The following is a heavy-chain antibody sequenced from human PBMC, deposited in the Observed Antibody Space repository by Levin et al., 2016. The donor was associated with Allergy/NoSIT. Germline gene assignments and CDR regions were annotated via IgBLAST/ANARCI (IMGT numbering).Heavy chain of an antibody. CDR1: GGSINNYY. CDR3: ARNQGYYDTSGYYSWFDP. D-gene: IGHD3-22*01. J-gene: IGHJ5*02. Sequence: SETLSLTCTVSGGSINNYYWSWIRQPAGQGPEWIGRITSGGSANYNPSFRSRVTISVDTSKNQFSLELTSVTAADTALYFCARNQGYYDTSGYYSWFDPWGQGTLVTVSS. CDR2: ITSGGSA. V-gene: IGHV4-4*07.